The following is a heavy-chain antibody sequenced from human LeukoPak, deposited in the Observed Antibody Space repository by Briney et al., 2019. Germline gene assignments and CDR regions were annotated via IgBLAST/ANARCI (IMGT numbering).Heavy chain of an antibody. V-gene: IGHV1-18*01. Sequence: ASVKASCKASGYTFTSYAITWVRQAPGQGLEWMGWISAYNGRTNYAQNLQDTVTLTIDTSTSTAYMELRSLKSDDTAVYFWARRESGSSWPWELGNNWGQGTPVTVSS. D-gene: IGHD6-13*01. J-gene: IGHJ4*02. CDR3: ARRESGSSWPWELGNN. CDR1: GYTFTSYA. CDR2: ISAYNGRT.